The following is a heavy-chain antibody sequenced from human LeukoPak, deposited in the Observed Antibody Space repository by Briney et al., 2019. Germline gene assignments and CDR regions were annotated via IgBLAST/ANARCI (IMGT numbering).Heavy chain of an antibody. V-gene: IGHV1-69*05. D-gene: IGHD2-15*01. CDR3: ARDVHCSGGSCYSNPFDY. J-gene: IGHJ4*02. CDR2: ITPIFGTA. CDR1: GGTFSSYA. Sequence: SVKVSCEASGGTFSSYAISWVRQAPGQGLEWMGRITPIFGTANYAQKFQGRVTITTDESTSTAYMELSSLRSEDTAVYYCARDVHCSGGSCYSNPFDYWGQGTLVTVSS.